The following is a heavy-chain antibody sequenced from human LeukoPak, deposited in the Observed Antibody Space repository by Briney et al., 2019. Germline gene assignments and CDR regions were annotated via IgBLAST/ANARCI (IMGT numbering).Heavy chain of an antibody. J-gene: IGHJ4*02. CDR1: GGSISSGSYY. Sequence: SQTLSLTCTVSGGSISSGSYYWSWIRQPAGKGLEWIGRIYTSGSTNYNPSLKSRVTMSVDTSKNQFSLKLSSVTAADTAVYYCAREGRKVGSAAALFDYWGQGTLVTVSS. CDR2: IYTSGST. V-gene: IGHV4-61*02. CDR3: AREGRKVGSAAALFDY. D-gene: IGHD6-13*01.